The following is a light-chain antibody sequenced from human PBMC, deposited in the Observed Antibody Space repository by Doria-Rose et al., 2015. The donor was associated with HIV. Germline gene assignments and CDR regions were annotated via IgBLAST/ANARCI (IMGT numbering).Light chain of an antibody. Sequence: TQSPGTLSLSPGERATLSCRASQSFSSTYLAWYQQKPGQAHSLLIYDGSTRAADIPDRLSAGGSGTDLTLTINRLEPEDFALYYCHQYGTSWTFGQGTKVEI. CDR3: HQYGTSWT. V-gene: IGKV3-20*01. CDR2: DGS. CDR1: QSFSSTY. J-gene: IGKJ1*01.